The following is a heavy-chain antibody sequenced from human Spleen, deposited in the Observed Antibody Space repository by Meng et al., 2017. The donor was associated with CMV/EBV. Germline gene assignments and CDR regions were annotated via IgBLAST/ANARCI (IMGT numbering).Heavy chain of an antibody. D-gene: IGHD6-19*01. CDR1: GYTFSNHA. CDR2: INTNTGNP. J-gene: IGHJ5*02. V-gene: IGHV7-4-1*02. Sequence: QVQLGQSGSELKKPGASVKVSCKTSGYTFSNHAMNWVRQAPGQGLEWMGRINTNTGNPTYAQGFTGRFVFSLDTSVSTAYLQISSLKAEDTAVYYCARRRAVAGHGWFDPWGQGTLVTVSS. CDR3: ARRRAVAGHGWFDP.